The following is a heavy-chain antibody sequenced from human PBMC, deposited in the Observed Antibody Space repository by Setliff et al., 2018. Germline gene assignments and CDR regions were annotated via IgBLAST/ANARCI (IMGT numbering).Heavy chain of an antibody. CDR3: ARSGGGYDFWSGYLVSHYYYYYYGMDV. V-gene: IGHV1-69*05. J-gene: IGHJ6*02. D-gene: IGHD3-3*01. Sequence: SVKVSCKASGGTFSSYAISWVRQAPGQGLEWMGRIIPIFGTANYAQKFQGRVTITRNTSISTAYMELSSLRSEDTAVYYCARSGGGYDFWSGYLVSHYYYYYYGMDVWGQGTTVTVSS. CDR1: GGTFSSYA. CDR2: IIPIFGTA.